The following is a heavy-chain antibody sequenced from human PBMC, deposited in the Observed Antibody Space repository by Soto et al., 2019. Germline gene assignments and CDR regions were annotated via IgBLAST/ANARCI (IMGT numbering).Heavy chain of an antibody. J-gene: IGHJ4*02. D-gene: IGHD3-16*01. Sequence: GGSLRLSCAVSGFTVSNNYMSWVRQAPGKGLEGVSVIYSGGYTAYGDSVKGRFTISRDNSKNTLYLQMNSLRADDTAVYYCSTHPGVITVITSFDHWGQGTPVTVSS. V-gene: IGHV3-53*01. CDR2: IYSGGYT. CDR1: GFTVSNNY. CDR3: STHPGVITVITSFDH.